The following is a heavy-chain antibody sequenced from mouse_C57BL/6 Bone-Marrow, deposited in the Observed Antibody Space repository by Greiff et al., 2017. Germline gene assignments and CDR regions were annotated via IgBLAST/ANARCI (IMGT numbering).Heavy chain of an antibody. CDR2: IHPSDSDT. CDR3: EISHYGNLGYYAMDY. V-gene: IGHV1-74*01. J-gene: IGHJ4*01. Sequence: VQLQQSGAELVKPGASVKVSFKASGYTFTSYWMHWVKQSPGHGLEWIGMIHPSDSDTNYNQKFKGKATLTVDKSSSTAYMQLSSLTSEASAVYYCEISHYGNLGYYAMDYWGQGTSVTVSS. D-gene: IGHD2-1*01. CDR1: GYTFTSYW.